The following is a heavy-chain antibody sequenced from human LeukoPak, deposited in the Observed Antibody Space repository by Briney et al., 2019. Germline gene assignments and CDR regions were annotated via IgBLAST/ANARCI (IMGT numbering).Heavy chain of an antibody. Sequence: GGSLRLSCEASGFTFSHFGMHWVRQAPGKGLEWVAVIWSDATNEYYADSVKGRFTISRDNSKNTLYLQMNSLRAEDTAVYYCAKERRGRFDPWGQGTLVTVSS. V-gene: IGHV3-33*06. J-gene: IGHJ5*02. CDR2: IWSDATNE. CDR3: AKERRGRFDP. CDR1: GFTFSHFG.